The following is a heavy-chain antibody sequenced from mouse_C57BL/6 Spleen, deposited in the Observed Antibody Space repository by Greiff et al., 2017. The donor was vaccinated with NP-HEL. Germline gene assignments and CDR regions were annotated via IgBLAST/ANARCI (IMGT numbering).Heavy chain of an antibody. CDR1: GYAFSSYW. CDR3: ARYYDYDALDY. CDR2: IYPGDGDT. V-gene: IGHV1-80*01. Sequence: VKLVESGAELVKPGASVKISCKASGYAFSSYWMNWVKQRPGKGLEWIGQIYPGDGDTNYNGKFKGKATLTADKSSSTAYMQLSSLTSEDSAVYFCARYYDYDALDYWGQGTTLTVSS. J-gene: IGHJ2*01. D-gene: IGHD2-4*01.